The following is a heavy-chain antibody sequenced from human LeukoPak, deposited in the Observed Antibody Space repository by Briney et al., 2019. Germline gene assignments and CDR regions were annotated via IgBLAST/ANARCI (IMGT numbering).Heavy chain of an antibody. CDR2: IIPIFGTA. D-gene: IGHD2-2*01. CDR1: GGTFSSYA. Sequence: SVKVSCKASGGTFSSYAISWVRQAPGQGLEWMGGIIPIFGTANYAQKFQGRVTITTDESTSTAYMELSSLRSEDPAVYYCARAKPGYCSSTSCSEFDPWGQGTLVTVSS. V-gene: IGHV1-69*05. CDR3: ARAKPGYCSSTSCSEFDP. J-gene: IGHJ5*02.